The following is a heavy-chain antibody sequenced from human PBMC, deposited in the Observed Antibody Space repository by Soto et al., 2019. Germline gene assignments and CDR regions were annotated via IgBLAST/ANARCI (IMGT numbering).Heavy chain of an antibody. Sequence: GGSLRLSCAASGFTFSSYAMHWVRQAPGKGLEYVSAISSNGGSTYYANSVKGRFTISRDNSKNTLYLQMGSLRAEDMAVYYCARGLTYDYYYYYYTDVWGKGTTVTVSS. J-gene: IGHJ6*03. V-gene: IGHV3-64*01. CDR2: ISSNGGST. D-gene: IGHD3-9*01. CDR3: ARGLTYDYYYYYYTDV. CDR1: GFTFSSYA.